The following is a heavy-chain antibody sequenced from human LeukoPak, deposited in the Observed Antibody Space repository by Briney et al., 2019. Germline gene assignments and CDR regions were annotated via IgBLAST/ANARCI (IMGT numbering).Heavy chain of an antibody. Sequence: SVKVSCKASGGTFSNYAISWVRQAPGQGLEWMGGIIPIFGTANYAQKFQGRVTITTDESTSTAYMELSSLRSEDTAVYYCASPGPGNGYSFAFDIWGQGTMVTVSS. CDR1: GGTFSNYA. V-gene: IGHV1-69*05. D-gene: IGHD5-24*01. J-gene: IGHJ3*02. CDR3: ASPGPGNGYSFAFDI. CDR2: IIPIFGTA.